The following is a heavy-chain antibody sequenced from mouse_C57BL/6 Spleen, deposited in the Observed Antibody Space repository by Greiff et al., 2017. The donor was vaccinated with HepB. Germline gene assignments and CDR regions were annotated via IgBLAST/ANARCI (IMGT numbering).Heavy chain of an antibody. Sequence: EVQLQQSGPELVKPGASVKMSCKASGYTFTDYNMHWVKQSHGKSLEWIGYINPNNGGTSYNQKFKGKATLTVNKSSSTAYMELRSLTSEDSAVFYCARWRDYYGRSYPFANYWGQGTTLTVSS. CDR1: GYTFTDYN. CDR2: INPNNGGT. V-gene: IGHV1-22*01. CDR3: ARWRDYYGRSYPFANY. D-gene: IGHD1-1*01. J-gene: IGHJ2*01.